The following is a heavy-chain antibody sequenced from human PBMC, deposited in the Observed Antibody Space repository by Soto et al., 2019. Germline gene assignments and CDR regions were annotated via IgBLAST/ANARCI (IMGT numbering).Heavy chain of an antibody. CDR2: ISYDGNNK. V-gene: IGHV3-30-3*01. Sequence: GGSLRLSCAASGFIFSTYAMHWVRQAPGKGLEWVAVISYDGNNKDYADSVKGRFTISRDNSKNTVYLQMNSLRTDDTAVYYCARPGSGYDVLTGHYFYYYYGMDVWGQGTTVTVSS. CDR1: GFIFSTYA. J-gene: IGHJ6*02. D-gene: IGHD3-9*01. CDR3: ARPGSGYDVLTGHYFYYYYGMDV.